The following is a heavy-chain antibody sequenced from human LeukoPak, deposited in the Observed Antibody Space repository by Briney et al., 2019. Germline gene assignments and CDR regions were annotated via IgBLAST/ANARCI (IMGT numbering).Heavy chain of an antibody. V-gene: IGHV4-59*01. CDR1: GRPISSYY. D-gene: IGHD3-10*01. CDR2: IHYSGST. Sequence: SETLPLTCTVSGRPISSYYWSWIRQPPAKGVEWIGYIHYSGSTNYNPSLKSRVTIAVDTSKNQFPLKLSSVTAADTAVYYCAVRMGRGDIDLFDPWGQGTLVTVSS. CDR3: AVRMGRGDIDLFDP. J-gene: IGHJ5*02.